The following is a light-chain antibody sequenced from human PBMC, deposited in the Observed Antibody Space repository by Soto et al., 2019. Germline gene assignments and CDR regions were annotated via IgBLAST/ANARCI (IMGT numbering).Light chain of an antibody. V-gene: IGKV3-20*01. CDR1: QSVSSSY. CDR2: GAS. Sequence: EIVLTQSPGTLSLYPGERATLSCRASQSVSSSYLAWYQQKPGQAPRLLIYGASSRATGIPDRFSGSGSGTDFTLTISRLEPEDFAVYYCQQYGSSQALPFGGGTKVEIK. J-gene: IGKJ4*01. CDR3: QQYGSSQALP.